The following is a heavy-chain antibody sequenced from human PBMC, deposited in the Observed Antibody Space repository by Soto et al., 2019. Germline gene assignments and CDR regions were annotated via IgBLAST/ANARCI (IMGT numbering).Heavy chain of an antibody. Sequence: ETLSLTCAVYGSAGGSFSGYYWSWIRQPPGKGLEWIGEINHSGSTNYNPSLKSRVTISVDTSKNQFSLKLSSVTAADTAVYYCASHNYVSSGYDHYYYGIDVWGQGTTVT. CDR1: GSAGGSFSGYY. V-gene: IGHV4-34*01. CDR3: ASHNYVSSGYDHYYYGIDV. J-gene: IGHJ6*02. CDR2: INHSGST. D-gene: IGHD3-22*01.